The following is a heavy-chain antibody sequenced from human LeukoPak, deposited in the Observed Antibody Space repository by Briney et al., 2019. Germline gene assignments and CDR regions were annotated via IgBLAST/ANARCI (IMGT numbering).Heavy chain of an antibody. V-gene: IGHV3-15*01. J-gene: IGHJ4*02. CDR1: GFTFSNAW. CDR2: IKSKTDGGTT. D-gene: IGHD4-17*01. CDR3: TTVGLMTTVTTLDY. Sequence: GGSLRLSCAASGFTFSNAWMSWVRQAPGKGLEWDGRIKSKTDGGTTDYAAPVKGRFTISRDDSKNTLYLQMNSLKTEDTAVYYCTTVGLMTTVTTLDYWGQGTLVTVSS.